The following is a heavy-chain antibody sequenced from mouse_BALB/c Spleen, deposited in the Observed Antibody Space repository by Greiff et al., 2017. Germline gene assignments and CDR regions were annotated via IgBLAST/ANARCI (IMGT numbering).Heavy chain of an antibody. CDR2: INPGSGGT. Sequence: VQLQQSGAELVRPGTSVKVSCKASGYAFTNYLIEWVKQRPGQGLEWIGVINPGSGGTNYNEKFKGKATLTADKSSSTAYMQLSSLTSDDSAVYFCARGYYPYAMDYWGQGTSVTVSA. CDR1: GYAFTNYL. CDR3: ARGYYPYAMDY. D-gene: IGHD2-3*01. V-gene: IGHV1-54*01. J-gene: IGHJ4*01.